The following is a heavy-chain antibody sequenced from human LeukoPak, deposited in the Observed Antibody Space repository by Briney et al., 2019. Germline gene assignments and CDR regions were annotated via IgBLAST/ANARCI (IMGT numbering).Heavy chain of an antibody. CDR1: GYTFTGYY. Sequence: GASVKVSCKASGYTFTGYYMHWVRQAPGQGLEWMGWINPNSGGTNYAQKFQGRVTMTRDTPISTAYMELSRLRSDDTAVYYCAREGAIFGRPGYYYMDVWGKGTTVTVSS. J-gene: IGHJ6*03. CDR2: INPNSGGT. CDR3: AREGAIFGRPGYYYMDV. D-gene: IGHD3-3*01. V-gene: IGHV1-2*02.